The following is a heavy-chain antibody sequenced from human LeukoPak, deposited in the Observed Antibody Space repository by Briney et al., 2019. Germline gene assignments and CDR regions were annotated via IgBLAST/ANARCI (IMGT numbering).Heavy chain of an antibody. D-gene: IGHD6-6*01. Sequence: ASVKVSCKASGYTFTSYAMHWVRQAPGQRLEWMGWINAGNGNTKYSQEFQGRVTITRDTSASTAYMELSSLRSEDMAVYYCARDSGSSSPDFDYWGQGTLVTVSS. V-gene: IGHV1-3*03. J-gene: IGHJ4*02. CDR2: INAGNGNT. CDR1: GYTFTSYA. CDR3: ARDSGSSSPDFDY.